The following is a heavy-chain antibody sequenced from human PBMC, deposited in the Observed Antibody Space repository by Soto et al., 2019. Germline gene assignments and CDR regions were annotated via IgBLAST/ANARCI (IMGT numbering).Heavy chain of an antibody. D-gene: IGHD3-16*01. Sequence: EVQLVESGGGLVQPGGSLRLSCAASGFTVSTKYMSWVRQAPGKGLEWVSVIYSGGSTFYADSVRGRFTISRDNSKNTVNLQMNSPRAEDTAVYYCARGPWAADYWGQGTLVTVSS. J-gene: IGHJ4*02. CDR2: IYSGGST. CDR3: ARGPWAADY. CDR1: GFTVSTKY. V-gene: IGHV3-66*01.